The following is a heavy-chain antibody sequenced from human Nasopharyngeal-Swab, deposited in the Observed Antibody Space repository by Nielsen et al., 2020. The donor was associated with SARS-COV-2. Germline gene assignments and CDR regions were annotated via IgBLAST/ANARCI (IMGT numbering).Heavy chain of an antibody. D-gene: IGHD2-2*02. J-gene: IGHJ6*03. CDR2: IHHSGGT. V-gene: IGHV4-34*01. CDR1: GGSFSDHY. Sequence: GSLRLSCAVYGGSFSDHYWSWVRQPPGKGLEWIGEIHHSGGTNYNPSLKSRVTISVDTSKNQFSLNLISVTAADTAVYYCSRRLSGIVPAPILGLGPFYSYYYMDVWDKGTTVTVSS. CDR3: SRRLSGIVPAPILGLGPFYSYYYMDV.